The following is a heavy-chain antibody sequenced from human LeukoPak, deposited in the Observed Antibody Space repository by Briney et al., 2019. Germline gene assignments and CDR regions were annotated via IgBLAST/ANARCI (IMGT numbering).Heavy chain of an antibody. V-gene: IGHV5-51*01. CDR1: GDIFTSNW. J-gene: IGHJ5*01. D-gene: IGHD3-3*01. CDR3: ARHGVGDDFWSGHYPYDS. CDR2: IFLGDSDS. Sequence: GESLQISCKVSGDIFTSNWIGWVRQQPGKGLEWMGIIFLGDSDSRYSPVFQGQVTMSADQSIKSAFLQWDRIKASDTAMYYCARHGVGDDFWSGHYPYDSWGQGTLVTVSS.